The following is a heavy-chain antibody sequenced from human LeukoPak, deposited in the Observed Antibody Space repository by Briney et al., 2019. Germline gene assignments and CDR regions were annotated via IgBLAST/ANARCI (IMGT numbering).Heavy chain of an antibody. J-gene: IGHJ4*02. CDR1: GFTFSSYG. Sequence: GRSLRLSCAASGFTFSSYGMHWVRQAPGKGLEWVAVISYDGSNKYYADSVKGRFTISRDNSKNTLYLQMNSLRAEDTAMYYCARGSTSDWPLDHWGQETLVTISS. CDR2: ISYDGSNK. D-gene: IGHD2-2*01. V-gene: IGHV3-30*03. CDR3: ARGSTSDWPLDH.